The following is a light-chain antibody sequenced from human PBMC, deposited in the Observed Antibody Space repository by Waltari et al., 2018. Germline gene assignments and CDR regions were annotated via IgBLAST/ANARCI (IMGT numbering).Light chain of an antibody. CDR1: QSIGKY. J-gene: IGKJ1*01. V-gene: IGKV1-39*01. Sequence: DIQMTQSPSSLSASVGDRVTITCRASQSIGKYLNWYQQKPGKAPKLLIYASSSLQRGVPSRFSGSGSGTDFTLTISSLQPEDFATYYCQQSYSTPWTFGQGTKVEIK. CDR2: ASS. CDR3: QQSYSTPWT.